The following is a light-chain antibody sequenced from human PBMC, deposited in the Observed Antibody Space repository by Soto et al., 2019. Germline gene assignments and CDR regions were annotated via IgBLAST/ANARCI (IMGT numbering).Light chain of an antibody. J-gene: IGKJ3*01. CDR3: QQYDKWPRT. CDR2: DAS. Sequence: EIVLTQSPGTLSLSPGERATLSCRASQSVSSSSLAWYQQKRGQAPRLLIHDASSRATGIPDRFSGSGSGTDFTLTISSLQSEDCAVYYCQQYDKWPRTFGPGTKVDIK. CDR1: QSVSSSS. V-gene: IGKV3-20*01.